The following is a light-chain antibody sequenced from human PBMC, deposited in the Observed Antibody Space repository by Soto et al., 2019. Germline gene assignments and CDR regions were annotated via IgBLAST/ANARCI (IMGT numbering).Light chain of an antibody. CDR2: AVT. Sequence: QSVLTQPASVSGSPGQSITISCTGTSSDVGGYNHVSWYQQYPGKAPQLMIYAVTDRPSGISNRFSGSKSGNTASLTISGLQPDDEADYYCCSYTGYSTLVFGGGTKLTVL. V-gene: IGLV2-14*01. J-gene: IGLJ2*01. CDR1: SSDVGGYNH. CDR3: CSYTGYSTLV.